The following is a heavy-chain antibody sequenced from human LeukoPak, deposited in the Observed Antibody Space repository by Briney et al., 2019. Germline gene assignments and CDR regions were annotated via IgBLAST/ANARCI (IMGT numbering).Heavy chain of an antibody. Sequence: PGPSVKVSCKASGYTFSSYGISWVRQAPGQGLEWTGCISAYNGNTDYAQNLRGRLIMTTDTSTSTAYMELRSLRSDDTAVYYCARDSIDGSGTYYNDSPDYWGQGTLVTVSS. D-gene: IGHD3-10*01. CDR2: ISAYNGNT. CDR3: ARDSIDGSGTYYNDSPDY. J-gene: IGHJ4*02. V-gene: IGHV1-18*01. CDR1: GYTFSSYG.